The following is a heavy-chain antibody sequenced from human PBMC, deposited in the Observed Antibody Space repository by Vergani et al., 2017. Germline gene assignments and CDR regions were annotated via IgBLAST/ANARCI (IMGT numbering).Heavy chain of an antibody. CDR2: INSDGSST. CDR1: GFTFSSYA. CDR3: ARASFFPFDP. J-gene: IGHJ5*02. V-gene: IGHV3-74*02. Sequence: EVQLLESGGGLVQPGGSLRLSCAASGFTFSSYAMSWVRQAPGKGLEWVSRINSDGSSTSYEDSVKGRFTISRDNAKNTLYLQMNSLRAEDTAVYYCARASFFPFDPWGQGTLVTVSS. D-gene: IGHD3-3*01.